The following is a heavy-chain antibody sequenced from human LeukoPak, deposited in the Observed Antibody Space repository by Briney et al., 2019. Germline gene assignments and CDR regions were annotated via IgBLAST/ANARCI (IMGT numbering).Heavy chain of an antibody. CDR3: ARGSRAEMATIGDYFDY. J-gene: IGHJ4*02. CDR2: IYYSRST. CDR1: GGSISSYY. D-gene: IGHD5-24*01. V-gene: IGHV4-59*12. Sequence: SETLSLTCTVSGGSISSYYWSWIRQPPGKGLEWIGYIYYSRSTYYNPSLKSRVTISVDTSKNQFSLKLSSVTAADTAVYYCARGSRAEMATIGDYFDYWGQGTLVTVSS.